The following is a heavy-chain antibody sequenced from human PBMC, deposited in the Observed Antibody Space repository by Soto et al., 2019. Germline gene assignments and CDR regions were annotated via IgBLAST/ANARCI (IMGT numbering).Heavy chain of an antibody. D-gene: IGHD6-13*01. V-gene: IGHV4-34*12. CDR3: ARERRVLGADSSSWYDYFDS. J-gene: IGHJ4*02. CDR1: GGSFSTYY. CDR2: VIHTGSL. Sequence: QVQLQQWGAGLLKPSETLSLTCAVNGGSFSTYYWTWIRQPPGKGLEWIGEVIHTGSLNYNPSLKPRVTIAVDTSKNQFSLRLNSVTAADTAVYYGARERRVLGADSSSWYDYFDSWGQGTLVTVSS.